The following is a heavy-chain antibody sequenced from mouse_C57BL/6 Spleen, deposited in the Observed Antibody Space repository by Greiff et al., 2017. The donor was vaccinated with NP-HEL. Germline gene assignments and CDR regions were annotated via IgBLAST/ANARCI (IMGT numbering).Heavy chain of an antibody. CDR2: INPNNGGT. D-gene: IGHD1-1*01. V-gene: IGHV1-26*01. J-gene: IGHJ4*01. Sequence: VQLQQSGPELVKPGASVKISCKASGYTFTDYYMNWVKQSHGKSLEWIGDINPNNGGTSYNQKFKGKATLTVDKSSSTAYMELRSLTSEDSAVYYCATYGSSFYYYAMDYWGQGTSVTVSS. CDR1: GYTFTDYY. CDR3: ATYGSSFYYYAMDY.